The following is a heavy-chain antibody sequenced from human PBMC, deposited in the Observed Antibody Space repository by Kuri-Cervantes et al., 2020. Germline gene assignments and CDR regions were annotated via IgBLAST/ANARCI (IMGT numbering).Heavy chain of an antibody. V-gene: IGHV3-21*01. CDR3: ARGPNHGILGSGLDY. CDR2: ISSTSSYI. Sequence: GGSLRLSCAVTGFTFDTYSMNWVRQAPGKGLEWVSSISSTSSYIYYTDSVKGRFTISRDNAKNSVFLQMNSLRAGDTAVYYCARGPNHGILGSGLDYWGQGTLVTVSS. J-gene: IGHJ4*02. D-gene: IGHD1-14*01. CDR1: GFTFDTYS.